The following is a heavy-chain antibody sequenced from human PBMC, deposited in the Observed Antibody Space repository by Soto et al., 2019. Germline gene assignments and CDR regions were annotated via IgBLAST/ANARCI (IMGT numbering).Heavy chain of an antibody. CDR1: GYTFSNYA. CDR2: INAGNGNT. D-gene: IGHD2-21*02. J-gene: IGHJ2*01. V-gene: IGHV1-3*05. CDR3: ARDGLYCGGDCYHYWYVDL. Sequence: QVQLVQSGAEERKPGASVKVSCKASGYTFSNYAMHWVRQAPGQRLEWMGWINAGNGNTKYSQKFQDRVSISRDTSASTAYMELTSLRSEDTAVYYCARDGLYCGGDCYHYWYVDLWGRGTLVTVSS.